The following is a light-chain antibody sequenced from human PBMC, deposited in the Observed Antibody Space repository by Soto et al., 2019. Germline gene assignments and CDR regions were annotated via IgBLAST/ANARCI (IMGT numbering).Light chain of an antibody. CDR1: QSVSNNF. CDR2: GAS. CDR3: QQYDTSPPRT. J-gene: IGKJ1*01. Sequence: EIVLTQSPGTLSLSLGERATLSCRASQSVSNNFLAWYQQKPGQAPRLLIYGASSRATGIPDRFSGSGSGTDFTLTISRLETEDFGVYYCQQYDTSPPRTLGQGTKVDIK. V-gene: IGKV3-20*01.